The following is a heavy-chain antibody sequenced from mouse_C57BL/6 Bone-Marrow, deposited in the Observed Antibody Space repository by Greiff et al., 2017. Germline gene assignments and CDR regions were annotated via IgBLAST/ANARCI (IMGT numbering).Heavy chain of an antibody. CDR1: GYTFTSYG. CDR2: IYPRSGNT. V-gene: IGHV1-81*01. D-gene: IGHD4-1*01. J-gene: IGHJ4*01. Sequence: QVQLQQSGAELARPGASVKLSCKASGYTFTSYGISWVKQRTGQGLECIGEIYPRSGNTYYNEKFKGKATLTADKSSSTAYMELRSLTSEDSAVYFCARWDDYAMDYWGQGTSVTVSS. CDR3: ARWDDYAMDY.